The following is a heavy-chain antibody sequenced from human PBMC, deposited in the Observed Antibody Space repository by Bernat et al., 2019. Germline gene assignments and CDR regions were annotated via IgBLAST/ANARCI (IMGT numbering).Heavy chain of an antibody. J-gene: IGHJ4*02. CDR3: AKDLSVVVVAAFYFDY. D-gene: IGHD2-15*01. CDR1: GFTFSSYA. V-gene: IGHV3-23*04. CDR2: ISGSGGST. Sequence: EVQLVESGGGLVQPGGSLRLSCAASGFTFSSYAMSWVRQAPGKGLEWVSAISGSGGSTYYADSVKDRFNITRDNAKNTLYLQMNSLRAEDTAVYYCAKDLSVVVVAAFYFDYWGQGTLVTVSS.